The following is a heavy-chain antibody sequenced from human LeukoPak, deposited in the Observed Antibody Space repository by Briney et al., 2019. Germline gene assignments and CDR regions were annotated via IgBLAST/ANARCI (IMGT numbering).Heavy chain of an antibody. CDR1: GGSISSGDYY. CDR2: IYYSGST. D-gene: IGHD2-2*01. CDR3: GGSTRANYYYYGMDV. J-gene: IGHJ6*02. V-gene: IGHV4-30-4*01. Sequence: SETLSLTCTVSGGSISSGDYYWSWIRQPPGKGLERIGYIYYSGSTYYNPSLKSRVTISVDTSKNQFSLKLSSVTAADTAVYYSGGSTRANYYYYGMDVWGQGTTVTVSS.